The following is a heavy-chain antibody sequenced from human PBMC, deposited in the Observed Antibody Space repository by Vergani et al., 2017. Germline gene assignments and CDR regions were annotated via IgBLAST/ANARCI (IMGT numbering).Heavy chain of an antibody. J-gene: IGHJ6*03. CDR1: GFIFSSHG. V-gene: IGHV3-30*02. CDR3: AKDPYALTGTRYYYYYYMDV. CDR2: IRYDGSRR. D-gene: IGHD7-27*01. Sequence: QVQLVEWGGGVVQPGGSLRLSCTASGFIFSSHGMHWVRQAPGKGLEWVAFIRYDGSRRDYGESVKGRFTISRDNSKNTLYLQMNSLRAEDTAVYYCAKDPYALTGTRYYYYYYMDVWGKGTTVTVSS.